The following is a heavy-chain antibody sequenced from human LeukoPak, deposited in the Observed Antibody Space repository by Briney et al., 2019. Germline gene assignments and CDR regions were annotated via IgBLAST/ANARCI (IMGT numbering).Heavy chain of an antibody. CDR2: IYHSGST. V-gene: IGHV4-59*12. J-gene: IGHJ6*02. CDR3: AREGRYYYDSSGYPRYSYYYGMDV. Sequence: SETLSLTCTVSGGSISSYYWSWIRQPPGKGLEWIGYIYHSGSTSYNPSLKSRVIMSVDTSKNQFSLKLSYVTAADTAVYYCAREGRYYYDSSGYPRYSYYYGMDVWGQGTTVTVSS. CDR1: GGSISSYY. D-gene: IGHD3-22*01.